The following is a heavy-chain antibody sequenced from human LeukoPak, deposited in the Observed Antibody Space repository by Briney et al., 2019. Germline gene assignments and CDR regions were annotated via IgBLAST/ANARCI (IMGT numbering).Heavy chain of an antibody. J-gene: IGHJ4*02. V-gene: IGHV3-30*03. Sequence: PGRSLRLSCAASGFTFSSYGMHWVRQAPGKGLEWVAVISYDGSNKYYADSVKGRFTISRDNSKNTLYLQMNSMRAEDTAVYYCARLQGYNFDYWGQGTLVTVSS. D-gene: IGHD5-24*01. CDR2: ISYDGSNK. CDR1: GFTFSSYG. CDR3: ARLQGYNFDY.